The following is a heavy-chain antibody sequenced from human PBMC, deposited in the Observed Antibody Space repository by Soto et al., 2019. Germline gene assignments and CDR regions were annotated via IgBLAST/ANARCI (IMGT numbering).Heavy chain of an antibody. V-gene: IGHV3-21*01. CDR1: GFAFNSHS. Sequence: LRLSCAASGFAFNSHSMTWVRQAPGKGLEWVSSISISSGYIYYADSVRGRFTISRDNSKNSLSLEMNSLRVDDTAVYFCARAPLLSSRHVNSLYYYGMDVWGPGTTVTVSS. CDR3: ARAPLLSSRHVNSLYYYGMDV. D-gene: IGHD3-16*02. J-gene: IGHJ6*02. CDR2: ISISSGYI.